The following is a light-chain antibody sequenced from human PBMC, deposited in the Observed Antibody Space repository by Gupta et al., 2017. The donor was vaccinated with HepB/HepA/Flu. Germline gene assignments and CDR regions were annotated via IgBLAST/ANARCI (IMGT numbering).Light chain of an antibody. V-gene: IGKV1-39*01. Sequence: DIQMTQSPSSLSASVRDRVTITCRASQDINTYLNWYQHKLGEAPRLLIYGASRMHSGVPSRFSGSGSGTYFTLTISSLQPEDFATYCCQQSDSSPRTFGQGTKVEIK. CDR3: QQSDSSPRT. CDR2: GAS. CDR1: QDINTY. J-gene: IGKJ1*01.